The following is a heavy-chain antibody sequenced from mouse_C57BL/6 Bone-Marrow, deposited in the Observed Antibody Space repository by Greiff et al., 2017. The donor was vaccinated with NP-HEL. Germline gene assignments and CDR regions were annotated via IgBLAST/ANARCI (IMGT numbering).Heavy chain of an antibody. CDR1: GFTFSDFY. V-gene: IGHV7-1*01. Sequence: EVQLVESGGGLVQSGRSLRLSCATSGFTFSDFYMEWVRQAPGKGLEWIAASRNKANDYTTEYSESVKGRFIVSRDTSKSILYLQMNALRAEDTAIYYCARDYGYDGTGSAMDYWGQGTSVTVSS. CDR2: SRNKANDYTT. J-gene: IGHJ4*01. CDR3: ARDYGYDGTGSAMDY. D-gene: IGHD2-2*01.